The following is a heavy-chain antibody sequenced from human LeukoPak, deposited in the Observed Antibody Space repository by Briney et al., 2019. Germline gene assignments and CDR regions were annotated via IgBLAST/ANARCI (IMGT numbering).Heavy chain of an antibody. CDR1: GFTLNTYA. V-gene: IGHV3-30*04. Sequence: GGSLILSCAASGFTLNTYAMHWVRQAPAKGLEWVAVISDEGTNIFYLKFVRGRFTVSRDNSKNTLSLQMNSLRAEDTAVYYCARGSGYCGSSTSCYKYWGQGTLVTVSS. CDR3: ARGSGYCGSSTSCYKY. J-gene: IGHJ4*02. CDR2: ISDEGTNI. D-gene: IGHD2-2*02.